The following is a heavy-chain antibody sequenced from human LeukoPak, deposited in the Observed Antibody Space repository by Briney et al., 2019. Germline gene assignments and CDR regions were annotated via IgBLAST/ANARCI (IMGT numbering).Heavy chain of an antibody. CDR2: IHYTGAT. J-gene: IGHJ4*02. CDR3: ARGNILTGYCFDF. V-gene: IGHV4-34*01. Sequence: SETLSLTCAVYGGSFSDYSWSWIRQTPGRGLEWVGEIHYTGATSYNPSLKSRATISTDTSKNQFSLRLSSVTAADTAVYYCARGNILTGYCFDFWGQGALVTVSS. CDR1: GGSFSDYS. D-gene: IGHD3-9*01.